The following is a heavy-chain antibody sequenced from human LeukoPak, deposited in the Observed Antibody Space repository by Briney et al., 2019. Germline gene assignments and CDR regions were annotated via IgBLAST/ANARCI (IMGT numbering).Heavy chain of an antibody. CDR1: GYTFTNYG. D-gene: IGHD3-3*01. CDR3: ARITYDFWSGYYMPDDP. Sequence: SSVKVSCKASGYTFTNYGISWVRQAPGQGLEWMGWISIYNGNTDYAQKLRGRVTMTTDTSTSTAYMELRSLRSDDTAVYYCARITYDFWSGYYMPDDPWGQGTLVTVSS. CDR2: ISIYNGNT. V-gene: IGHV1-18*01. J-gene: IGHJ5*02.